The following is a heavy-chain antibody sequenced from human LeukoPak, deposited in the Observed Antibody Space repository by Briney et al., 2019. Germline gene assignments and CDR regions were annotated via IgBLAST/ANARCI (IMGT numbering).Heavy chain of an antibody. Sequence: SETLSLTCTVSGGSISSYYWSWIRQPAGKGLEWIGRIYTSGSTNYNPSLKSRVTMPVDTSKNQFSLKLSSVTAADTAVYYCARDDSSSWYANWFDPWGQGTLVTVSS. V-gene: IGHV4-4*07. CDR2: IYTSGST. CDR1: GGSISSYY. CDR3: ARDDSSSWYANWFDP. J-gene: IGHJ5*02. D-gene: IGHD6-13*01.